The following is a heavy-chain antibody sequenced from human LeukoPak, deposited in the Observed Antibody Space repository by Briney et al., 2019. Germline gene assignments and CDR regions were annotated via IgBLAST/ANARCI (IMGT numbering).Heavy chain of an antibody. CDR1: GGTFSSYA. CDR2: IIPIFGTA. Sequence: ASVKVSCKASGGTFSSYAISWVRQAPGQGLEWMGGIIPIFGTANYAQKFQGRVTITADESTSTAYMELSSLRSEDTAVYYCARALRNWNYDAFDIWGQGTMVTVSS. V-gene: IGHV1-69*13. J-gene: IGHJ3*02. CDR3: ARALRNWNYDAFDI. D-gene: IGHD1-7*01.